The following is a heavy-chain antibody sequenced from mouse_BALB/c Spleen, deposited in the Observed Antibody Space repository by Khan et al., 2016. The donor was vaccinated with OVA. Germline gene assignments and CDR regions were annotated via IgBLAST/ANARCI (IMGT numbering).Heavy chain of an antibody. CDR2: INPSNGGT. Sequence: QVQLKQSGAELVKPGASVRLSCKASGYTFTSYYLYWVKQRPGQGLEWIGDINPSNGGTNFNEKFKNKATLTVDKSSSTAYMQLSSLTSEDFAVYYCTRSGYGTFAYWGQGTLVTVSA. V-gene: IGHV1S81*02. J-gene: IGHJ3*01. CDR3: TRSGYGTFAY. CDR1: GYTFTSYY. D-gene: IGHD2-1*01.